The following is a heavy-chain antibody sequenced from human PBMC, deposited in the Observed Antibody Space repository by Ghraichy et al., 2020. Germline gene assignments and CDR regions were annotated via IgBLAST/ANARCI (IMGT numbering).Heavy chain of an antibody. V-gene: IGHV3-23*01. D-gene: IGHD3-3*01. J-gene: IGHJ4*02. Sequence: GSLRLSCAASGFTFSSYAMSWVRQAPGKGLEWVSAISGSGGSTYYADSVKGRFTISRDNSKNTLYLQMNSLRAEDTAVYYCARTFWSGYSTFDYWGQGTLVTVSS. CDR1: GFTFSSYA. CDR3: ARTFWSGYSTFDY. CDR2: ISGSGGST.